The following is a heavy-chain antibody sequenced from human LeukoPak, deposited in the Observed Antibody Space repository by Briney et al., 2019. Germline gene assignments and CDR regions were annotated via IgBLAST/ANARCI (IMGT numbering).Heavy chain of an antibody. CDR1: GASITSYY. Sequence: PSETLSLTCTVSGASITSYYWSWIRQPPGKGLEWIGYIYCSGSTNYNPSLKSRVTISVDTSKNQFSLKLSSVTAADTAVYYCATMSGTYYKFDYWGQGTLVTVSS. V-gene: IGHV4-59*01. D-gene: IGHD1-26*01. J-gene: IGHJ4*02. CDR2: IYCSGST. CDR3: ATMSGTYYKFDY.